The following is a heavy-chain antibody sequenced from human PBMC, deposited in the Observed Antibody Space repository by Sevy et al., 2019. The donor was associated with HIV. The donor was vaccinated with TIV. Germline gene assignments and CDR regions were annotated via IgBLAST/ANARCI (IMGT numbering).Heavy chain of an antibody. D-gene: IGHD6-13*01. V-gene: IGHV3-74*01. CDR3: ARDTSARQQLDLFDY. CDR1: GFTFSSYW. Sequence: GESLRLSCAASGFTFSSYWMHWVRQAPGKGLVWVSRINSDGSSTSYADSVKGRFTISRDNAKNTLYLQMNSLRAEDTAVYYCARDTSARQQLDLFDYWGQGTLVTVSS. J-gene: IGHJ4*02. CDR2: INSDGSST.